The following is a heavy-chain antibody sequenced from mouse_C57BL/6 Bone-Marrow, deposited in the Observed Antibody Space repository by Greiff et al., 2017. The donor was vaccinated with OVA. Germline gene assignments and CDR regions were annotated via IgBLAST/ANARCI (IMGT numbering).Heavy chain of an antibody. CDR3: ARGVYY. J-gene: IGHJ2*01. CDR1: GFTFSSYA. V-gene: IGHV5-4*01. Sequence: EVHLVESGGGLVKPGGSLKLSCAASGFTFSSYAMSWVRQTPEKRLEWVATISDGGSYTYYPDNVKGRFTISRDNAKNNLYLQMSHLKSEDTAMYYCARGVYYWGQGTTLTVSS. CDR2: ISDGGSYT.